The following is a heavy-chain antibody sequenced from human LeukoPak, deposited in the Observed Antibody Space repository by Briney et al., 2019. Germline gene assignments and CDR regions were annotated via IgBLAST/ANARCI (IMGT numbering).Heavy chain of an antibody. Sequence: PGGSLRLSCVGSGFTFSSYWMSWVRQAPGKGLEWVANIKQDGSEKYYVDSVKGRFTISRDNAKNSLYLQMNSLRAEDTAVYYCARDRGGTYEIYFFDYWGQGTLATVSS. CDR1: GFTFSSYW. D-gene: IGHD1-26*01. CDR3: ARDRGGTYEIYFFDY. J-gene: IGHJ4*02. CDR2: IKQDGSEK. V-gene: IGHV3-7*04.